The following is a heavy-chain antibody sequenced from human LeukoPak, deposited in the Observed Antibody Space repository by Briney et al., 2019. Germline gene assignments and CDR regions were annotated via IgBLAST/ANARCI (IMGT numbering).Heavy chain of an antibody. D-gene: IGHD3-10*01. CDR3: ARAPIGPYYYYYYYMDV. CDR1: GFTFRSYS. V-gene: IGHV3-48*04. J-gene: IGHJ6*03. Sequence: PGGSLSLSCAASGFTFRSYSMNWVRQAPGKGLEWGSYISSSSSTINYADSGKGRFTISSDNAENSLYLQMNSLRAEDTAVYHCARAPIGPYYYYYYYMDVWGKGTTVTVSS. CDR2: ISSSSSTI.